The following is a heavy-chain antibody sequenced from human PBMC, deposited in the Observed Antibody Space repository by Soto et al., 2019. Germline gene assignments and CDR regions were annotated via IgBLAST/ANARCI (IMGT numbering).Heavy chain of an antibody. CDR1: GFTFSSYG. CDR3: AREIRVIAVAVLDAFDI. D-gene: IGHD6-19*01. CDR2: IWYDGSNK. Sequence: QVQLVESGGGVVQPGRSLRLSCAASGFTFSSYGMHWVRQAPGKGLEWVAVIWYDGSNKYYADSVKGRFTISRDNSKNTLYLQMNSPRAEDTAVYYCAREIRVIAVAVLDAFDIWGQGTMVTVSS. V-gene: IGHV3-33*01. J-gene: IGHJ3*02.